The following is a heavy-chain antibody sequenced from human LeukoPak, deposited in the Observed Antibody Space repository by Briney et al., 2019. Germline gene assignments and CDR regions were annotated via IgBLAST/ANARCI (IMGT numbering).Heavy chain of an antibody. D-gene: IGHD5-18*01. CDR2: INSEGSST. CDR1: GFTFSSYW. Sequence: PGGSLRLSCAASGFTFSSYWMHWVCQAPGEGLVWVSRINSEGSSTSYADSVKGRFTISRDNAKNTLYLQMNSLRAEDTAVYYCARDVTATLDYWGQGTLVTVSS. CDR3: ARDVTATLDY. J-gene: IGHJ4*02. V-gene: IGHV3-74*01.